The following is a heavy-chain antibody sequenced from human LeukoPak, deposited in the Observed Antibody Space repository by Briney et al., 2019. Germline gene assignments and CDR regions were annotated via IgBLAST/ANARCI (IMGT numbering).Heavy chain of an antibody. V-gene: IGHV3-15*01. CDR1: GFTFSNAW. Sequence: GGSLRPSCAASGFTFSNAWMSWVRQAPGKGLEWVGRIKSKTDGGTTDYAAPVKGRFTISRDDSKNTLYLQMNSLKTEDTAVYYCSTGRQQLVFDYWGQGTLVTVSS. D-gene: IGHD6-13*01. J-gene: IGHJ4*02. CDR3: STGRQQLVFDY. CDR2: IKSKTDGGTT.